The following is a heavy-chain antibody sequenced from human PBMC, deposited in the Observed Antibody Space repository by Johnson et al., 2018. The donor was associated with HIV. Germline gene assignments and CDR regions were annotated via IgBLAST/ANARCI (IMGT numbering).Heavy chain of an antibody. CDR2: ISYDGSDK. D-gene: IGHD1-26*01. Sequence: QVQLVESGGGVVQPGRSLRLSCAASGFTFSSYAMHWVRQAPAKGLEWVAVISYDGSDKDYADSVKGRFTISRDNSKNTLYLQMNSLRAEDTAVYYCAKFVGAGSYDAFDIWGQGTMVTVSS. J-gene: IGHJ3*02. V-gene: IGHV3-30*04. CDR1: GFTFSSYA. CDR3: AKFVGAGSYDAFDI.